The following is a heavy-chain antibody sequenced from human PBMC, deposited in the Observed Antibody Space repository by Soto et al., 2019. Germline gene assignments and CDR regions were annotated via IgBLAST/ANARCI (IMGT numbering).Heavy chain of an antibody. V-gene: IGHV3-30*18. Sequence: QVQLVESGGGVVQPGRSLRLSCAASGFSFSSYGMHWVRQAPGKGLEWVAVISYDGSNKYYVDSVKGRFTISRDNSKNTLFLKMNGLRAEDTAVYYCAKGYKPVAGYFDYWGQGTLVTVSS. CDR1: GFSFSSYG. CDR2: ISYDGSNK. D-gene: IGHD6-19*01. J-gene: IGHJ4*02. CDR3: AKGYKPVAGYFDY.